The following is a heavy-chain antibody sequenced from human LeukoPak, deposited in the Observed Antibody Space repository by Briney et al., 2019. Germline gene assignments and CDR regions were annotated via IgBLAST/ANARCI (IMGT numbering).Heavy chain of an antibody. CDR3: QLYYYGSGSYCNPDAFDI. D-gene: IGHD3-10*01. CDR2: ISYDGSNK. CDR1: GFTFSSYG. Sequence: GGSLRLSCAASGFTFSSYGMHWVRQAPGKGLEWVAVISYDGSNKYYADSVKGRFTISRDNSKNTLYLQMNSLRAEDTAVYYCQLYYYGSGSYCNPDAFDIWGQGTMVTVSS. V-gene: IGHV3-30*03. J-gene: IGHJ3*02.